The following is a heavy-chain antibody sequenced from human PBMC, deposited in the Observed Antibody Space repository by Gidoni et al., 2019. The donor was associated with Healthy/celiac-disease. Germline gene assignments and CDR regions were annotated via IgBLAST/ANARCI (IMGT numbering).Heavy chain of an antibody. D-gene: IGHD6-13*01. CDR1: GGTFSSYA. CDR3: ASGLGAAGTRAPGYYYGMDV. CDR2: IIPIFGTA. V-gene: IGHV1-69*01. Sequence: ASGGTFSSYAISWVRQAPGQGLEWMGGIIPIFGTANYAQKFQGRVTITADESTSTAYMELSSLRPEDTAVYYCASGLGAAGTRAPGYYYGMDVWGQGTTVTVSS. J-gene: IGHJ6*02.